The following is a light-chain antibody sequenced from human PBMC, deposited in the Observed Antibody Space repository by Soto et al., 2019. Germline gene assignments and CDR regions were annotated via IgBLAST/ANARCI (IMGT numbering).Light chain of an antibody. V-gene: IGKV3-15*01. Sequence: EIVMTQSPATLSVSPGERATLSCRASQSISSTLAWYQQKPGQAPRLLIYGASTRATGIPARFSGSGSGTEFTLTFSSLQSEDFAVYYCQQYYNWPWTFGQATKVEIK. CDR1: QSISST. J-gene: IGKJ1*01. CDR3: QQYYNWPWT. CDR2: GAS.